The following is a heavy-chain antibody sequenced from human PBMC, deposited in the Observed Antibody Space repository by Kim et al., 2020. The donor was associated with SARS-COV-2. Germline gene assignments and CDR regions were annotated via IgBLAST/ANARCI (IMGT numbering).Heavy chain of an antibody. CDR3: ALVRDSSSWQFDY. Sequence: YAQKFQGRVPMTRNTSISTAYMELSSLRSEDTAVYYCALVRDSSSWQFDYWGQGTLVTVSS. D-gene: IGHD6-13*01. J-gene: IGHJ4*02. V-gene: IGHV1-8*01.